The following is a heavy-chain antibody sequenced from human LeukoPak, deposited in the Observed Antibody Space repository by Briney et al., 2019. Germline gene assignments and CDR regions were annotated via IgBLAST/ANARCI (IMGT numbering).Heavy chain of an antibody. CDR1: GYTFTAYY. CDR2: INLNTGRT. D-gene: IGHD3-10*01. J-gene: IGHJ4*02. CDR3: ARDSYHYGSVGFPAYYFDF. Sequence: RASLKVSCRASGYTFTAYYIHWIRQAPGHGPEWMGWINLNTGRTNYAENFQGRVTMSRDTSISTAYLDLTGLRSDDTATYYCARDSYHYGSVGFPAYYFDFWGQGTLVTVSS. V-gene: IGHV1-2*02.